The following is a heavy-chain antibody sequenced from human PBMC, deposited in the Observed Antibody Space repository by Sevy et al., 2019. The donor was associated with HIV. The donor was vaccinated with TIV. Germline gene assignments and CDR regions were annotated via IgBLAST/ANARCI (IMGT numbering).Heavy chain of an antibody. Sequence: ASVKVSCKASGYTFTDYYIHWVRQAPGQGLECMGWINTNNGATNYAQKFQGRVTMTRDTSITTAYMELSSLRSDDTAVYYCARAHSVYDFLGLWGQGTLVTVSS. CDR2: INTNNGAT. CDR1: GYTFTDYY. D-gene: IGHD3-3*01. V-gene: IGHV1-2*02. J-gene: IGHJ4*02. CDR3: ARAHSVYDFLGL.